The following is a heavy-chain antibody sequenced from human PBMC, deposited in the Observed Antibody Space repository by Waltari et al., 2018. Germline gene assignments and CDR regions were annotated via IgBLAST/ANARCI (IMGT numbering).Heavy chain of an antibody. Sequence: QVQLVQSGAEVKKPGASVTVSCKASGYTFTTNDINWVRQATGQGIDWMGWMNPNSSNTGYGQNIQGRITMTRGTSVSTAYREVSRLRSEDTTVYYCARVGSRGIDYWGQGTLVTVSS. J-gene: IGHJ4*02. V-gene: IGHV1-8*01. CDR2: MNPNSSNT. D-gene: IGHD3-10*01. CDR3: ARVGSRGIDY. CDR1: GYTFTTND.